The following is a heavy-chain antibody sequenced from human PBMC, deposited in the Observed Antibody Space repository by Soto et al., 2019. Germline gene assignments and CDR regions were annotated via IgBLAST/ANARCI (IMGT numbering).Heavy chain of an antibody. J-gene: IGHJ4*02. Sequence: PGGSLRLSCVGSGFTFSNYAMSWVRQAPGKGLEWVSAFSDSGNTYYAESVKGRFTISRDNSKDTLYLQMNGLRAEDTALYHCVKETVFKGVAEHWGQGTLVTVSS. CDR2: FSDSGNT. CDR1: GFTFSNYA. V-gene: IGHV3-23*01. CDR3: VKETVFKGVAEH. D-gene: IGHD6-19*01.